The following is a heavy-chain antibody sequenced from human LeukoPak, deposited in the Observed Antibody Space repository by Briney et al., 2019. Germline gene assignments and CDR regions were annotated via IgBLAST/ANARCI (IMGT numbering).Heavy chain of an antibody. Sequence: SETLSLTCTVSGGSISSSNYYWGWIRQPPGKGLECIGSIYYSGNTYYNPSLKSRVTVSVDTSKNQFSLKLSSVTAADTAVYYCAKLKAATRWFDPWGQGTLVTVSS. J-gene: IGHJ5*02. D-gene: IGHD2-15*01. CDR1: GGSISSSNYY. V-gene: IGHV4-39*01. CDR2: IYYSGNT. CDR3: AKLKAATRWFDP.